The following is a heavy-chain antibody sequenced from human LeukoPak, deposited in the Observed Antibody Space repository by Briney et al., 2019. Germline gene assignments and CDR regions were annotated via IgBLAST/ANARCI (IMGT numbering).Heavy chain of an antibody. V-gene: IGHV4-34*01. CDR2: INHSGST. D-gene: IGHD1-26*01. CDR1: GGSFSGYY. J-gene: IGHJ4*02. CDR3: ARTLTRELKEGVTYYFDY. Sequence: PSETLSLTCAVYGGSFSGYYWSWIRQPPGKGLGWIGEINHSGSTNYNPSFKSRVTISVDTSKNQFSLKLSSVTAADTAVYYCARTLTRELKEGVTYYFDYWGQGTLVTVSS.